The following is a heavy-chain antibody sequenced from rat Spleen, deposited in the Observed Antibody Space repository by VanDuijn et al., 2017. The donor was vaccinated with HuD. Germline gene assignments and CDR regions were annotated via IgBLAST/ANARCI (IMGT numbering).Heavy chain of an antibody. Sequence: EVQMVESGGGLVQPGRSLKLSCAASGFTFSDYGMAWVRQAPTKGLEWVATISYGDSSGHSSTYYRDSVKGRFTISKDNAKSTLSLQMENLRSEETAXXXCAXXXYGXXDYXXXWGQGVXXTV. V-gene: IGHV5-29*01. D-gene: IGHD1-11*01. CDR1: GFTFSDYG. CDR2: ISYGDSSGHSST. CDR3: AXXXYGXXDYXXX. J-gene: IGHJ2*01.